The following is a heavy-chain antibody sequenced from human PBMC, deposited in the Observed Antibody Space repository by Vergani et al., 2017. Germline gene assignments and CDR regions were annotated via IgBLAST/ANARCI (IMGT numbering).Heavy chain of an antibody. V-gene: IGHV4-59*01. CDR3: ARDSSTSPYYYYYGMDV. Sequence: QVQLQESGPGLVKPSETLSLTCTVSGGSISSYYWSWIRQPPGKGLEWIGYIYYSGSTNYNPSLKSRVTISVDTSKNQFSLKLSSVTAADTAVYYCARDSSTSPYYYYYGMDVWGQGTTVTVSS. D-gene: IGHD6-13*01. CDR2: IYYSGST. CDR1: GGSISSYY. J-gene: IGHJ6*02.